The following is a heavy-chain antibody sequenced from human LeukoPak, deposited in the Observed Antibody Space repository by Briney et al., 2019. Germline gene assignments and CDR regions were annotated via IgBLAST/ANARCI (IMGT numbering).Heavy chain of an antibody. Sequence: KSGPTLAKPTRTLTLTCTFSGFSLSTSGVGVGWIRQPPGKALEWLALIYWDDDKRYSPSLKSRLTITKDTSKNQVVLTMTNMDPVDTATYYCAHTTLWFGELLRIYYFDYWGQGTLVTVSS. CDR1: GFSLSTSGVG. CDR2: IYWDDDK. D-gene: IGHD3-10*01. J-gene: IGHJ4*02. CDR3: AHTTLWFGELLRIYYFDY. V-gene: IGHV2-5*02.